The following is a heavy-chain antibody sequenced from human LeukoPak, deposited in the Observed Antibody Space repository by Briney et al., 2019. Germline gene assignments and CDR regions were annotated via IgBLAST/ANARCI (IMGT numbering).Heavy chain of an antibody. J-gene: IGHJ4*02. D-gene: IGHD2-2*01. V-gene: IGHV1-18*01. CDR2: ISAYNGNT. Sequence: ASVKVSCKASGGTFSSYAISWVRQAPGQGLEWMGWISAYNGNTNYAQKVQGRVTMTTDTSTSTAYMELRSLRPDDTAMYHCARAYYSSTSCLGPDYWGQGTLVTVSS. CDR3: ARAYYSSTSCLGPDY. CDR1: GGTFSSYA.